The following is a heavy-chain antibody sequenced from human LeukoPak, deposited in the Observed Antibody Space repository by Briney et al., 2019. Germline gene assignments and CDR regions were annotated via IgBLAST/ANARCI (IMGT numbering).Heavy chain of an antibody. CDR3: VRDLGGKSGY. V-gene: IGHV3-74*01. J-gene: IGHJ4*02. Sequence: PGGSLRLSCAASGFTFSSNWMQWVRHAPPKGLVWVSRINEDGSTTNYADSLKGRSTIFRDNAKYTLYLQLNSLRAEDTAVYYCVRDLGGKSGYWGQGTRVPVSS. D-gene: IGHD1-26*01. CDR2: INEDGSTT. CDR1: GFTFSSNW.